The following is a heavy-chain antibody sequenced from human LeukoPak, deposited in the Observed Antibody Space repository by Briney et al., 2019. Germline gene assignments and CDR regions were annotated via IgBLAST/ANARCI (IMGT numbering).Heavy chain of an antibody. CDR1: GYTFTGYY. J-gene: IGHJ4*02. CDR2: INPNSGGT. Sequence: ASVKVSCKASGYTFTGYYMHWVRQAPGQGLGWMGRINPNSGGTNYAQKFQGRVTMTRDTSISTAYMELSRLRSDDTAVYHCASGVGATIVPTFDYWGQGTLVTVSS. CDR3: ASGVGATIVPTFDY. D-gene: IGHD1-26*01. V-gene: IGHV1-2*06.